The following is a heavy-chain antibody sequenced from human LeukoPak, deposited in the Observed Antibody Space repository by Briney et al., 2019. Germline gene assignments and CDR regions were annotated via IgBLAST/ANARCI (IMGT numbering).Heavy chain of an antibody. CDR3: ARVDYYDSSGYYNFDY. CDR1: GGSISSYY. Sequence: PSETLSLTCTVSGGSISSYYWSRIRQPPGKGLEWIGYIYYSGSTNYNPSLKSRVTISVDTSKNQFSLKLSSVTAADTAVYYCARVDYYDSSGYYNFDYWGQGTLVTVSS. V-gene: IGHV4-59*01. J-gene: IGHJ4*02. CDR2: IYYSGST. D-gene: IGHD3-22*01.